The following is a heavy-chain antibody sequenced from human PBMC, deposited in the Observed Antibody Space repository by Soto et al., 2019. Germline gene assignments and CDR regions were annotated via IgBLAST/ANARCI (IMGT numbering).Heavy chain of an antibody. Sequence: SETLSLTCAVYGGSFSGYYWSWIRQPPGKGLEWIGETNHSGSTNYNPSLKSRVTISVDTSKNQFSLKLTSVTAADTALYYCARGNCSSPNCYSFSGYYGMDVWGQGTTVTVSS. V-gene: IGHV4-34*01. D-gene: IGHD2-2*01. CDR2: TNHSGST. CDR3: ARGNCSSPNCYSFSGYYGMDV. CDR1: GGSFSGYY. J-gene: IGHJ6*02.